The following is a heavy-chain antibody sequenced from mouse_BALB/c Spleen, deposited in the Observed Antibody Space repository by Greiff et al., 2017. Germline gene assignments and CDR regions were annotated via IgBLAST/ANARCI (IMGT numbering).Heavy chain of an antibody. Sequence: QVQLKESGPGLVAPSQSLSITCTVSGFSLTGYGVNWVRQPPGKGLEWLGMIWGDGSTDYNSALKSRLSISKDNSKSQVFLKMNSLQTDDTARYYCAREGVVADYAMDYWGQGTSVTVSS. J-gene: IGHJ4*01. CDR3: AREGVVADYAMDY. D-gene: IGHD1-1*01. CDR2: IWGDGST. V-gene: IGHV2-6-7*01. CDR1: GFSLTGYG.